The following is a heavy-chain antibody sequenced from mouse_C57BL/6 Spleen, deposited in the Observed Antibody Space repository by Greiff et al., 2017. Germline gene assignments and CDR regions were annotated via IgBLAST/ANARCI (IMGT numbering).Heavy chain of an antibody. CDR2: ITPTYGTT. D-gene: IGHD2-12*01. CDR3: ARELRPVYFDY. CDR1: GYSFTDYN. V-gene: IGHV1-39*01. J-gene: IGHJ2*01. Sequence: EVQLQQSGPELVKPGASVKISCTASGYSFTDYNLNWVKQSNGKSLEWIGVITPTYGTTSYNQKFKGKATLTVDQSSSTAYMQLNSLTSEDSAVYYCARELRPVYFDYWGQGTTLTVSS.